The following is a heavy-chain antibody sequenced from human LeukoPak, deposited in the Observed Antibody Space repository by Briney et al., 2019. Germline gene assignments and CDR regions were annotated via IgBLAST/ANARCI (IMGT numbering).Heavy chain of an antibody. J-gene: IGHJ4*02. CDR1: GFSFNNYA. CDR2: ISDSGDKI. D-gene: IGHD3-16*01. Sequence: GGSLRLSCAASGFSFNNYAMSWVRQAPGKGLEWVSSISDSGDKIYYADSAKGRFTISRDNSKNALFLQMNSLRAEDTAVYYCAKRDTFGGLTVIDSFLVDYWGQGTLVTVSS. V-gene: IGHV3-23*01. CDR3: AKRDTFGGLTVIDSFLVDY.